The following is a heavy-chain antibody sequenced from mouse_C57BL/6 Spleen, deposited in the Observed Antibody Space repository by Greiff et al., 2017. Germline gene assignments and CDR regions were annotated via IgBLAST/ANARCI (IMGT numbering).Heavy chain of an antibody. CDR2: ISDGGSYT. CDR3: ARGELGRFDY. Sequence: EVKVVESGGGLVKPGGSLKLSCAASGFTFSSYAMSWVRQTPEKRLEWVATISDGGSYTYYPDNVKGRFTISRDNTKNNLYLQMSHLKSEDTAMCYCARGELGRFDYWGQGTTLTVSS. CDR1: GFTFSSYA. V-gene: IGHV5-4*03. D-gene: IGHD4-1*01. J-gene: IGHJ2*01.